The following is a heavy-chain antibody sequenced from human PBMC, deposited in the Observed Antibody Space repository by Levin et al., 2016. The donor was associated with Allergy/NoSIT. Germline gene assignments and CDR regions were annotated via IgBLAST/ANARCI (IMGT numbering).Heavy chain of an antibody. CDR1: GFTFSNSW. CDR2: INSDGSGT. J-gene: IGHJ4*02. CDR3: ALSTRGSAGLFDY. V-gene: IGHV3-74*01. Sequence: GGSLRLSCAASGFTFSNSWMHWVRQAPRKGLVWVSRINSDGSGTSYADSVKGRFTISRDNAKNTLYLQMNGLGADDTAVYYCALSTRGSAGLFDYWGQGTLVTVSS. D-gene: IGHD3/OR15-3a*01.